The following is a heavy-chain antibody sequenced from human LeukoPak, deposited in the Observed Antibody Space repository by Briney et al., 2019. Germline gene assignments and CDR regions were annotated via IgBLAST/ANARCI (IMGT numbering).Heavy chain of an antibody. CDR2: ISYDGSNK. J-gene: IGHJ4*02. Sequence: GRSLRLSCAASGFTFSSYAMHWVRQAPGKGLEWVAVISYDGSNKYYADSVKGRFTISRDNSKNTLYLQMSSLRAEDTAVYYCARSTGNYDSSGYYLDYWGQGTLVTVSS. D-gene: IGHD3-22*01. V-gene: IGHV3-30-3*01. CDR1: GFTFSSYA. CDR3: ARSTGNYDSSGYYLDY.